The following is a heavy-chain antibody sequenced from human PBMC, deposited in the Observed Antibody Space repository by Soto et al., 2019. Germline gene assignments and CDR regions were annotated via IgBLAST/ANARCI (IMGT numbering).Heavy chain of an antibody. V-gene: IGHV4-59*11. Sequence: SETLTLTCTVSGSSITSHYWNWVRQLPGKGLEWIGHIYYRGTTNYMTSLKSRVTISANTSKNQFSLKLNSVTAAVTAVFYCAREDQIAGALDYWGQGILVTVSS. D-gene: IGHD3-16*01. CDR1: GSSITSHY. CDR3: AREDQIAGALDY. J-gene: IGHJ4*02. CDR2: IYYRGTT.